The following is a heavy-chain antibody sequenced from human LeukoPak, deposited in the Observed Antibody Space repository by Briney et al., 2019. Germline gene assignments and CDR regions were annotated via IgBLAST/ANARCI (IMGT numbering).Heavy chain of an antibody. CDR2: MNPNSGNT. D-gene: IGHD1-26*01. Sequence: GASVKVSCKASGYTFTSYDINWVRQATGQGLEWMGWMNPNSGNTGYAQKFQGRVTMTEDTSTDTAYMELSSLRSEDTAVYCCAATNRWELLRGFDYWGQGTLVTVSS. CDR3: AATNRWELLRGFDY. CDR1: GYTFTSYD. V-gene: IGHV1-8*01. J-gene: IGHJ4*02.